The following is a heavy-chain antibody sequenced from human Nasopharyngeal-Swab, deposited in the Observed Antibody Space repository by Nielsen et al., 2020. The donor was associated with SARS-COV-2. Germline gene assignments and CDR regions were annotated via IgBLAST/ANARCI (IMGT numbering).Heavy chain of an antibody. V-gene: IGHV3-73*01. J-gene: IGHJ4*02. CDR3: TTDYYLDY. Sequence: VRQMPGKGLEWVGRIGDKAHNYATTYAASVKGRFTISRDDSKNTAFLQMGSLKTEDTALYYCTTDYYLDYWGQGTLVTVSS. CDR2: IGDKAHNYAT.